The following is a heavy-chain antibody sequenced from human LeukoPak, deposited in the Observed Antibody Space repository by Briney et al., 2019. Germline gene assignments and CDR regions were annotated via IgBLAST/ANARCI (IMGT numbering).Heavy chain of an antibody. CDR1: GGSISSSSYY. Sequence: TSETLSLTCTVSGGSISSSSYYWGWIRQPPGKGLEWIGSIYYSGSTYYNPSLKSRVTISVDTSKNQFSLKLSSVTAADTAVYYCARARSRYGRFDYWGQGTLVTVSS. CDR2: IYYSGST. J-gene: IGHJ4*02. CDR3: ARARSRYGRFDY. V-gene: IGHV4-39*01. D-gene: IGHD6-13*01.